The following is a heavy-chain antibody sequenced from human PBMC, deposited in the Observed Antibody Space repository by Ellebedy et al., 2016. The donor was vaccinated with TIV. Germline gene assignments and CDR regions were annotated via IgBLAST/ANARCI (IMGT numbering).Heavy chain of an antibody. CDR1: GFTFSSHA. J-gene: IGHJ3*01. Sequence: LSLTCAASGFTFSSHAMSWVRQAPGKGLEWVSSITESGGNTYYADSVKGRFTISRDNSKDTLYLQMNSLRAEDTAIYYCARDPVGVGPAFDVWGQGTMVTVSS. V-gene: IGHV3-23*01. CDR2: ITESGGNT. CDR3: ARDPVGVGPAFDV. D-gene: IGHD4-23*01.